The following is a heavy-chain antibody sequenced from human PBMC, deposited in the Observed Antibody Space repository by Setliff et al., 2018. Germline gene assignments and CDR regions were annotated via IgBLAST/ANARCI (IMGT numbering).Heavy chain of an antibody. CDR1: GGSFSGYY. CDR3: ARDGSSSWYAGMD. CDR2: INHSGST. D-gene: IGHD6-13*01. J-gene: IGHJ4*02. V-gene: IGHV4-34*01. Sequence: SETLSLTCAVYGGSFSGYYWSWIRQPPGKRLEWIGEINHSGSTNYNPSLKSRVTISVDTSKNQFSLKLSSVTAADTAVYYCARDGSSSWYAGMDWGQGTLVTVSS.